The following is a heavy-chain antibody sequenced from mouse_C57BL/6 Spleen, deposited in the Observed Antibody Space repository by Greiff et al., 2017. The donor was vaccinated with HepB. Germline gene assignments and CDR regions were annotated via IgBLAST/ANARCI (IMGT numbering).Heavy chain of an antibody. CDR2: INPGSGGT. D-gene: IGHD1-1*02. CDR3: ASGGSAWFAY. V-gene: IGHV1-54*01. J-gene: IGHJ3*01. CDR1: GYAFTNYL. Sequence: VQLVESGAELVRPGTSVKVSCKASGYAFTNYLIEWVKQRPGQGLEWIGVINPGSGGTNYNEKFKGKATLTADKSSSTAYMQLSSLTSEDSAVYFCASGGSAWFAYWGQGTLVTVSA.